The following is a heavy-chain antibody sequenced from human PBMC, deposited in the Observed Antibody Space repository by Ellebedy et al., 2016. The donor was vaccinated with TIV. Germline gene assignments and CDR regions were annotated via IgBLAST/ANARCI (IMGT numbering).Heavy chain of an antibody. CDR2: FDPEDGET. V-gene: IGHV1-24*01. CDR1: GYTLTELS. Sequence: ASVKVSCKVSGYTLTELSMHWVRQAPGKGLEWMGGFDPEDGETIYAQKFQGRVTMTEDTSTDTAYMELRSLRSDGTAVYYCAREDTYYDILTGQNGGWFDPWGQGTLVTVSS. J-gene: IGHJ5*02. CDR3: AREDTYYDILTGQNGGWFDP. D-gene: IGHD3-9*01.